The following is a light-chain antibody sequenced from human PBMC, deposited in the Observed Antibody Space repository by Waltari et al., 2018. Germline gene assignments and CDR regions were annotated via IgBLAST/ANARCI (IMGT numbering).Light chain of an antibody. CDR3: QQYSASPHVT. J-gene: IGKJ5*01. CDR1: QSVTTF. CDR2: GAS. V-gene: IGKV3-15*01. Sequence: ERVMTQSPATLSLSPGERATLSCRASQSVTTFLAWYQQKPGQAPRLLIYGASSRVTGLPDRFSGSGSGTEFTLTISSLQSEDSAVYYCQQYSASPHVTFGQGTRLEIK.